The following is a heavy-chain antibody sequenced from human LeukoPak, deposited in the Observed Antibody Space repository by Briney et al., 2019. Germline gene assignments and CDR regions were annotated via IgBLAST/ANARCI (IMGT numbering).Heavy chain of an antibody. CDR2: INSDGSIT. CDR1: GFTFSRNW. CDR3: AKIDAY. Sequence: GGSLRLSCAASGFTFSRNWVHWVRQAPGKGLVWVSRINSDGSITNYADSVKGRFTISRDNAKNTLYLQMSSLRAEDTAVYYCAKIDAYWGQGTLVTVSS. J-gene: IGHJ4*02. V-gene: IGHV3-74*01.